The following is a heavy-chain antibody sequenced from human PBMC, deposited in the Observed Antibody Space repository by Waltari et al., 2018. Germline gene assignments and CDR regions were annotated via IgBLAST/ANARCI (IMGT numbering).Heavy chain of an antibody. D-gene: IGHD1-26*01. Sequence: QVQLQESGPGLVKPSGTLSLTCAVSGGSISSSNWGSCVRQPPGKGLEWIGEIYHSWSNNYQPSLKSRVTIAVDKSKNQFSLKLSSVTAEETDVYYCVSEGNSGSYSGAFDIWGQGTMVTVSS. CDR3: VSEGNSGSYSGAFDI. V-gene: IGHV4-4*02. CDR2: IYHSWSN. CDR1: GGSISSSNW. J-gene: IGHJ3*02.